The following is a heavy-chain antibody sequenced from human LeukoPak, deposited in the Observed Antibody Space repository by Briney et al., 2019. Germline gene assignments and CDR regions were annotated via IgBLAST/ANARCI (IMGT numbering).Heavy chain of an antibody. D-gene: IGHD3-10*01. CDR1: GGSISSSSYY. Sequence: SETLSLTCTVSGGSISSSSYYWGWIRQPPGKGLEWIGSIYHSGSTYYNPSLKSRVTISVDTSKNQFSLKLSSVTAADTAVYYCAGGSGSYYKAYYYYYMDVWGKGTTVTVSS. CDR2: IYHSGST. CDR3: AGGSGSYYKAYYYYYMDV. V-gene: IGHV4-39*07. J-gene: IGHJ6*03.